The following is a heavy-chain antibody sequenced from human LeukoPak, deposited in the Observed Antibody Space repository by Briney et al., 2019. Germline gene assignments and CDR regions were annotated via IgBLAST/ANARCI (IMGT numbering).Heavy chain of an antibody. J-gene: IGHJ4*02. Sequence: GGSLRLSCAASGFTFSSYWMSWVRQAPGKGLEWVANVKQDGSEKYYVDSVKGRFTISRDNAKNSLYLQMNSLRAEDTAVYYCTRDPSTVTTDSWGQGTLVTVSS. CDR3: TRDPSTVTTDS. CDR2: VKQDGSEK. CDR1: GFTFSSYW. D-gene: IGHD4-17*01. V-gene: IGHV3-7*01.